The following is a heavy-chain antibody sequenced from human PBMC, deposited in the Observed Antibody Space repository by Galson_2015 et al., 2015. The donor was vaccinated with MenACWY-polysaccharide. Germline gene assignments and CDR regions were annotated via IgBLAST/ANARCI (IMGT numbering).Heavy chain of an antibody. V-gene: IGHV3-74*01. CDR3: TKDFDWDDGH. D-gene: IGHD3-9*01. J-gene: IGHJ4*02. Sequence: SLRLSCAASGFTFSSYWMHWIRQAPGKGLVWVSRINDDGNSTNCADSAKGRFTISRDNAKNTLYLHMNSLRAEDTAVYYCTKDFDWDDGHWGQGTLVTVSS. CDR2: INDDGNST. CDR1: GFTFSSYW.